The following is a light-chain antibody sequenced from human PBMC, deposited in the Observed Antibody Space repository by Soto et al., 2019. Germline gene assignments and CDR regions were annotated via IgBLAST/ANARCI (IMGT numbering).Light chain of an antibody. CDR2: AVS. CDR3: SSYTNSNNFEV. V-gene: IGLV2-8*01. Sequence: QSVLTQPPSASGSPGQSVTISCTGTSSDVGGYNYASWYQQHPGKAPKLMIYAVSKRPSGVPDRFSGSKSGNTASLTVSGLQAEDEADYYCSSYTNSNNFEVFGTGTKVTVL. J-gene: IGLJ1*01. CDR1: SSDVGGYNY.